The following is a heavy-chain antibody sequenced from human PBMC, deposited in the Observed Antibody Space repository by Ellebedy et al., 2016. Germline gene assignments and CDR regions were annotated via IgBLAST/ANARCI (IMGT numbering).Heavy chain of an antibody. J-gene: IGHJ4*02. CDR1: GLAIANFF. Sequence: GGSLRLSXAPSGLAIANFFMSWVRQAPGKGLEWVSTISATGERTYFADSVKGRFTISRDNSKNTLYLQMNNLRVDDTALYYCRQGHYFDQWGQGTLVTVSS. V-gene: IGHV3-23*01. CDR2: ISATGERT. CDR3: RQGHYFDQ.